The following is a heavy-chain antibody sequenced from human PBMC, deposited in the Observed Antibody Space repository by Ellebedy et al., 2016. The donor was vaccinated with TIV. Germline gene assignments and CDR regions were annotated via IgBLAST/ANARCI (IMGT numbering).Heavy chain of an antibody. CDR2: SSANGVPT. D-gene: IGHD3/OR15-3a*01. J-gene: IGHJ4*02. CDR1: AFTFSTYP. Sequence: PGGSLRLSCAASAFTFSTYPMTWVRQAPGKGLEWVSISSANGVPTYYADSVTGRFTISRDNSKNTLFLQMSSLRAEDTAVYFCARRSTDFAFDSWGQGTLVTVSS. CDR3: ARRSTDFAFDS. V-gene: IGHV3-23*01.